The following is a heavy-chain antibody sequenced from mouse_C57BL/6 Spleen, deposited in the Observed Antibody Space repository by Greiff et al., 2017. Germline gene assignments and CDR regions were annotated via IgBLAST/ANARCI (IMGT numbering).Heavy chain of an antibody. CDR2: ITHSGET. CDR1: GFPITSGYY. V-gene: IGHV12-3*01. D-gene: IGHD4-1*01. J-gene: IGHJ4*01. CDR3: AGGTGTDAMDY. Sequence: VKLVESGPGLVKPSQSLFLTCSITGFPITSGYYWIWIRQSPGKPLEWMGYITHSGETFYNPSLQSPISITRETSKNQFFLQLNSVTTEDTAMYYCAGGTGTDAMDYWGQGTSVTVSS.